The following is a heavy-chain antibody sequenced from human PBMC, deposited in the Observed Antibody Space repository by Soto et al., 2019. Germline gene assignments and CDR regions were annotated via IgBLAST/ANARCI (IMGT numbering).Heavy chain of an antibody. CDR2: IYTGGST. CDR1: GGSISSYY. Sequence: SETLSLTFTVSGGSISSYYWSWIRQPAGKGLEWIGRIYTGGSTNYNPSLKSRVTMSVDTSKNQFSLKLSSVTAADTAVYYCARDEYYDSSGYAAYWGQETRVTVSS. V-gene: IGHV4-4*07. CDR3: ARDEYYDSSGYAAY. D-gene: IGHD3-22*01. J-gene: IGHJ4*02.